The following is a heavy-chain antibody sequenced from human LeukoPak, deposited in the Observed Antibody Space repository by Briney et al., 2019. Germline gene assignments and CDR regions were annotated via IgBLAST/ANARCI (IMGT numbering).Heavy chain of an antibody. CDR1: GGSISSYY. J-gene: IGHJ5*02. Sequence: SETLSLTCTVSGGSISSYYWSWIRQPAGKGLEWIGRIYTSGSTNYNPSLKSRVTMSVDTSKNQFSLKLRSVPAADTAVYYFARGLYCSSTRCYGGWFDPWGQGTLVPVPS. V-gene: IGHV4-4*07. D-gene: IGHD2-2*01. CDR2: IYTSGST. CDR3: ARGLYCSSTRCYGGWFDP.